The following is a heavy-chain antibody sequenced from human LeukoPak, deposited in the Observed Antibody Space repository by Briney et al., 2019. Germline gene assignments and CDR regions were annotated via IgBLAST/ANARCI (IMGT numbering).Heavy chain of an antibody. Sequence: GGSLRLSCAASGFTFSNYWMHWVRQAPGKGLVWVSRINSDGSTTTYADSVKGRFTISRDNARNTLYLQMTNLRVEDTAVYYCTRNNWGIDYWGQGALVTVSS. CDR1: GFTFSNYW. J-gene: IGHJ4*02. CDR2: INSDGSTT. D-gene: IGHD7-27*01. V-gene: IGHV3-74*01. CDR3: TRNNWGIDY.